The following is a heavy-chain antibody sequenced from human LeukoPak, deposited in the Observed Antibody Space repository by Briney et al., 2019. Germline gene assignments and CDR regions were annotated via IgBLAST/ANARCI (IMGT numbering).Heavy chain of an antibody. CDR1: GFTFSTYW. V-gene: IGHV3-7*04. Sequence: PGGSLRLSCAASGFTFSTYWMTWVRQAPGKGLEWVANIKEDGSDKYYVDSVKGRFTISRDNAKNSLYLQMNNLRAEDTAVYYCTRVGYIDEGIDYWGQGTLVTVSS. J-gene: IGHJ4*02. CDR3: TRVGYIDEGIDY. CDR2: IKEDGSDK. D-gene: IGHD5-24*01.